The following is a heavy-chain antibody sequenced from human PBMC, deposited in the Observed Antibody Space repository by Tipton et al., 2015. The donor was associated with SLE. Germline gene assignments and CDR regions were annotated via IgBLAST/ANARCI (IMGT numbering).Heavy chain of an antibody. CDR1: DGSISSKTYY. V-gene: IGHV4-39*07. D-gene: IGHD3-3*01. CDR2: IYHTDTA. J-gene: IGHJ4*02. Sequence: TLSLTCSVSDGSISSKTYYWGWIRQPPGKGLEWIGSIYHTDTAYYNPSLKSRVTMSVDTSKNQFSLKLTSLTAADTAIYFCARDGGGDMLDFWGQGALVTVSS. CDR3: ARDGGGDMLDF.